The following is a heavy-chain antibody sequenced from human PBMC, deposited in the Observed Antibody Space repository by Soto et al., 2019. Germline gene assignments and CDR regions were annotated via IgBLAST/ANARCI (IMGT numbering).Heavy chain of an antibody. J-gene: IGHJ4*01. CDR1: GFTFDDYA. CDR2: ITWNSGKI. V-gene: IGHV3-9*01. Sequence: GGSLRLSCTASGFTFDDYAMHWARQGPGRGLEWVSGITWNSGKIAYADSVKGRFTIARDDDNNSLYLQMNSLRPEDTALYYCVKDSYADFHRVLSTAEYFFDYWGHGTLVTVSS. CDR3: VKDSYADFHRVLSTAEYFFDY. D-gene: IGHD2-15*01.